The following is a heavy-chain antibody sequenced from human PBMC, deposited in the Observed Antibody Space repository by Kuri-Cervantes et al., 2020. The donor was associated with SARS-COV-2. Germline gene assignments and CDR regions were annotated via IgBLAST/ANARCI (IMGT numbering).Heavy chain of an antibody. Sequence: SETLSLTCTVSGGSISSYYWSWIRQPPGKGLEWIGYIYYSGSTNYNPSVKSRVTISVDKSKNQFSLKLSSVTAADTAVYYCARHGTVYFDYWGQGTSVTVSS. V-gene: IGHV4-59*08. CDR3: ARHGTVYFDY. CDR1: GGSISSYY. J-gene: IGHJ4*02. CDR2: IYYSGST. D-gene: IGHD4-17*01.